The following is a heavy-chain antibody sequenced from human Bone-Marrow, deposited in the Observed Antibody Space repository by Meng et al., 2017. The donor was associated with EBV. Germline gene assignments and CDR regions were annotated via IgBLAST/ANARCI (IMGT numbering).Heavy chain of an antibody. J-gene: IGHJ4*02. CDR3: VRSHFYDTTSLD. CDR2: IWYDATNT. V-gene: IGHV3-33*03. Sequence: VQLVESGGGVVQPGRSLRLSCAASGFTFSNCGMHWVRQAPGRGLEWVAVIWYDATNTYYADSVKGRFTISRDNSNNTLFLQMNTLRAEDTAVYYCVRSHFYDTTSLDWGQGTLVTVSS. D-gene: IGHD3-22*01. CDR1: GFTFSNCG.